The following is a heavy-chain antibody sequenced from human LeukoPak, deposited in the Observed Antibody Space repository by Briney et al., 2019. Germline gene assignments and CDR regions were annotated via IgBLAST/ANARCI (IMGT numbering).Heavy chain of an antibody. D-gene: IGHD3-22*01. CDR2: ISYDGSNK. V-gene: IGHV3-30-3*01. CDR3: ARDFSDYYDSSGFYTVGYFDY. CDR1: GFTFSSYA. Sequence: GGSLRLSCAASGFTFSSYAMHWVRQAPGKGLDWVAVISYDGSNKYYADSVKGRFTISRDNSKNTLYLQMNSLRAEDTAVYYCARDFSDYYDSSGFYTVGYFDYWGQGTLVTVSS. J-gene: IGHJ4*02.